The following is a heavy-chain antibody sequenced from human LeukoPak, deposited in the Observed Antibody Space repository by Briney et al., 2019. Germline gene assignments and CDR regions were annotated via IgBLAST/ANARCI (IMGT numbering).Heavy chain of an antibody. V-gene: IGHV4-59*01. CDR2: IYYSGST. D-gene: IGHD3-22*01. CDR1: GGSISSYY. Sequence: SETLSLTCTVSGGSISSYYWSWIRQPPGKGLEWIGYIYYSGSTNYNPSLKSRVTISVDTSKNQFSLKLGSVTAADTAVYYCARDLQYYYDSSGYNWFDPWGQGTLVTVSS. J-gene: IGHJ5*02. CDR3: ARDLQYYYDSSGYNWFDP.